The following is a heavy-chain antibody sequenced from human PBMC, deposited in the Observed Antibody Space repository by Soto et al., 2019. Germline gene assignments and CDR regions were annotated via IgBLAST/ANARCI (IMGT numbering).Heavy chain of an antibody. D-gene: IGHD5-12*01. CDR3: ARESGGATATLDYYCFSMGV. Sequence: QVQLVQSGAEVRKPGASVTVSCRSSGDSFNDYYIHWVRQAPGQGFEGMGWINPNGGVTKYAQKFQGWVSMTRDTSIRSVYLQLSRLTSGDTAVYYCARESGGATATLDYYCFSMGVWGTGTTVTVSS. CDR1: GDSFNDYY. CDR2: INPNGGVT. V-gene: IGHV1-2*04. J-gene: IGHJ6*03.